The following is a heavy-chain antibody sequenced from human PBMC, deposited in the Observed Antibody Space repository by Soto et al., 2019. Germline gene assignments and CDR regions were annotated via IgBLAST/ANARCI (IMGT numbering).Heavy chain of an antibody. Sequence: SETLSLTCTVSGGSISSNYWTWIRQPPGKGLEWIGYVYNSGSTNYNPSLKSRVTISEDTSKSQFSLKVNSMTAADTAVYYCARYRREAVAEYTLDNCGQRILVTVSS. D-gene: IGHD6-13*01. CDR2: VYNSGST. CDR3: ARYRREAVAEYTLDN. J-gene: IGHJ4*02. V-gene: IGHV4-59*01. CDR1: GGSISSNY.